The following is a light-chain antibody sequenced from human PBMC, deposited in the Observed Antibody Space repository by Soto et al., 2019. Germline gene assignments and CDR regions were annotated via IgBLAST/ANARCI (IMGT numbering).Light chain of an antibody. CDR1: QSIGKW. Sequence: DVQLTQAPATLSASVGDRVTITCRASQSIGKWLAWYQQKPGKAPKLLMYDASSLQSGVPSRFRGSGSGTDFTLTISNLQSEDFETYYCQQANSFPLTFGGGTKVNIK. V-gene: IGKV1-12*01. CDR2: DAS. CDR3: QQANSFPLT. J-gene: IGKJ4*01.